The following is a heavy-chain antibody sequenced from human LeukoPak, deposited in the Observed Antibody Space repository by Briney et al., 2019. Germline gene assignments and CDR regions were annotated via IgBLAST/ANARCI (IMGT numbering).Heavy chain of an antibody. Sequence: PSETPSLTCAVYGGSFSGYYWSWIRQPPGKGLEWIGEINHSGSTNYNPSLKSRVTISVDTSKNQFSLKLSSVTAADTAVYYCARVLSIVVVPGATFWFDPWGQGTLVTVSS. CDR1: GGSFSGYY. V-gene: IGHV4-34*01. CDR2: INHSGST. D-gene: IGHD2-2*01. CDR3: ARVLSIVVVPGATFWFDP. J-gene: IGHJ5*02.